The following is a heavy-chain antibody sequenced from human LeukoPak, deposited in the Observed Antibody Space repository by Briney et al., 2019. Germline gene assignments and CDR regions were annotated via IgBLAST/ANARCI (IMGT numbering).Heavy chain of an antibody. J-gene: IGHJ6*02. D-gene: IGHD1-26*01. Sequence: PSETLSLTCAVSGGSISSSNWWSWVRQPPGKGLEWIGEIYYSGSTNYNPSLKSRVTISVDTSKNQFSLKLSSVTAADTAVYYCARRPRVLGDGYYYGMDVWGQGTTVTVSS. CDR1: GGSISSSNW. CDR3: ARRPRVLGDGYYYGMDV. CDR2: IYYSGST. V-gene: IGHV4-4*02.